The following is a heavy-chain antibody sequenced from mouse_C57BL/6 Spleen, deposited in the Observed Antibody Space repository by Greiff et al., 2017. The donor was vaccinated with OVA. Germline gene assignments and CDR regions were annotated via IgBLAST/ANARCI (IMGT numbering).Heavy chain of an antibody. Sequence: QVQLQQPGAELVRPGSSVKLSCKASGYTFTSYWMDWVKQRPGQGLEWIGNIYPSDSETHYNQKFKDKATLTVDKSSSTAYMQRSRLTSDDSAVYYCAREENGYPSMDYWGQGTSVTVSS. CDR3: AREENGYPSMDY. D-gene: IGHD2-2*01. V-gene: IGHV1-61*01. CDR2: IYPSDSET. J-gene: IGHJ4*01. CDR1: GYTFTSYW.